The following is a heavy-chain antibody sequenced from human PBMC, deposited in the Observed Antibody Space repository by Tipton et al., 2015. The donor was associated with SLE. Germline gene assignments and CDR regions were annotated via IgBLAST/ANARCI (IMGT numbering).Heavy chain of an antibody. D-gene: IGHD2-15*01. Sequence: TLSLTCAVYGGSFSGYYWSWIRQPPGKGLEWIGEINHSGSTYYNPSLKSRVTISVDTSKNQFSLSLSSVTAADTAVYYCARHVVATSRGSYYFDYWGQGTLLTVSS. V-gene: IGHV4-34*01. J-gene: IGHJ4*02. CDR2: INHSGST. CDR1: GGSFSGYY. CDR3: ARHVVATSRGSYYFDY.